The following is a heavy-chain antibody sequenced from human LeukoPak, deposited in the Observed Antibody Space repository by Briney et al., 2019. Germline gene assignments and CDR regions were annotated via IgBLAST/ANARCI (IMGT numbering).Heavy chain of an antibody. CDR3: ARVDVFGVVSSDYYYYYMDV. CDR1: GGSISGYY. J-gene: IGHJ6*03. CDR2: IYTSGST. D-gene: IGHD3-3*01. V-gene: IGHV4-4*07. Sequence: NPSETLSLTCSVSGGSISGYYWSWIRQPAGKGLEWIGRIYTSGSTNYNPSLKSRVTMLVDTSKNQFSLKLSYVTAADTAVYYCARVDVFGVVSSDYYYYYMDVWGKGTTVTVSS.